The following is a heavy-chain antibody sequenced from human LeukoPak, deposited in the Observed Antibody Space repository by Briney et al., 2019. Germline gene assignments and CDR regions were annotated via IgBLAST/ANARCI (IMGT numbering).Heavy chain of an antibody. D-gene: IGHD1-7*01. CDR1: GFTFNYAW. J-gene: IGHJ6*02. Sequence: PGGSLRLSCTASGFTFNYAWMSWVRQVPGKGLEWVGQTVSEIDGGTTDYAAPVKGRFTISRDDSKSTLYLQMNSLKIEDTAVYYCTTDEDWNYARKDVWGQGATVIVSS. CDR3: TTDEDWNYARKDV. CDR2: TVSEIDGGTT. V-gene: IGHV3-15*04.